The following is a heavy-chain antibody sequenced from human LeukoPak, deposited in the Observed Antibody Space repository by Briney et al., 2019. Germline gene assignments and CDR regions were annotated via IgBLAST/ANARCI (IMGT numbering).Heavy chain of an antibody. D-gene: IGHD4/OR15-4a*01. CDR3: AREDPRTKVPEGMDV. CDR2: IYYSGTT. V-gene: IGHV4-59*01. J-gene: IGHJ6*02. Sequence: SGTLSLTCTVSGGSISHYYWSWIRQPPGKGLEWIGYIYYSGTTNYNPSLKSRVTISVDPSKNQFSLKLTSVTAADTAVYYCAREDPRTKVPEGMDVWGQGTTVTVSS. CDR1: GGSISHYY.